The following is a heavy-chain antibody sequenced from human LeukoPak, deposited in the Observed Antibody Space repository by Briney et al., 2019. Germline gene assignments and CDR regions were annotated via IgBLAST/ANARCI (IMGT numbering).Heavy chain of an antibody. D-gene: IGHD6-19*01. Sequence: LETLSLTCTVSGGSISSSSYYWGWIRQPTGKGLEWIGSIYYSGSTYYNPSLKSRVTISVDTSKNQFSLKLSSVTAADTAVYYCARPHSSGRRYYYGMDVWGQGTTVTVSS. CDR3: ARPHSSGRRYYYGMDV. CDR2: IYYSGST. J-gene: IGHJ6*02. V-gene: IGHV4-39*01. CDR1: GGSISSSSYY.